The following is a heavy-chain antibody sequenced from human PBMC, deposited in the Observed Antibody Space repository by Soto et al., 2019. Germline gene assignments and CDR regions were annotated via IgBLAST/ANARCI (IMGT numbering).Heavy chain of an antibody. Sequence: GASVKVSCKASGDTFTTYDINWVRQATGHGLEWMGWINPNSGNIGYAQRFQGRVTMTRDTAIRTAYMEVSSLRSDDTAVYYCARGERLYYFYYGMDVWGQGSTVTVSS. CDR1: GDTFTTYD. D-gene: IGHD3-3*01. CDR2: INPNSGNI. CDR3: ARGERLYYFYYGMDV. J-gene: IGHJ6*02. V-gene: IGHV1-8*01.